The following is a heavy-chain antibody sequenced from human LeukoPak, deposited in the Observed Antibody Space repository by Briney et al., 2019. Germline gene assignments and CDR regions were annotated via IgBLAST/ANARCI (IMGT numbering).Heavy chain of an antibody. CDR2: ISSSSSYI. V-gene: IGHV3-21*01. J-gene: IGHJ4*02. Sequence: GGSLRLSCAASGFTVSSNYMSWVRQAPGKGLEWVSSISSSSSYIYYADSVKGRFTISRDNAKNALYLQMNSLRAEDTAVYYCARKVGGMGEDYWGQGTLVTVSS. CDR1: GFTVSSNY. D-gene: IGHD3-16*01. CDR3: ARKVGGMGEDY.